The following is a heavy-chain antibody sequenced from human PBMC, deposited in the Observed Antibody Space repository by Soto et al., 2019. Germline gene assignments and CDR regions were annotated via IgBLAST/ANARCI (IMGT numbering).Heavy chain of an antibody. D-gene: IGHD2-21*01. V-gene: IGHV4-30-4*01. J-gene: IGHJ4*02. CDR2: IFYRGST. CDR1: GGPISGDFY. Sequence: SETLSLTCNVSGGPISGDFYWTWIRQPPGKGLAWIGYIFYRGSTYYNPSLKSRVTMSVDTSKNQFSLRLSSVTAADTAVYYCVRAGVGFDRSGDPSRYVDFCGQGILVTASS. CDR3: VRAGVGFDRSGDPSRYVDF.